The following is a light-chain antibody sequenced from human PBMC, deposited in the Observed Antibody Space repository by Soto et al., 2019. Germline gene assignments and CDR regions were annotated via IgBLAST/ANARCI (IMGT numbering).Light chain of an antibody. CDR2: NAV. J-gene: IGKJ2*01. CDR1: QTIAKS. V-gene: IGKV1-39*01. CDR3: QQSYSIPFT. Sequence: DVQMTQSPPSLSASVGDSVTLTCRTSQTIAKSLTWYQQKPGKAPKLLIQNAVILQSGVPSRFSGSMSGTDFTLSVSSLQPDDFAIYICQQSYSIPFTFGPGTKVE.